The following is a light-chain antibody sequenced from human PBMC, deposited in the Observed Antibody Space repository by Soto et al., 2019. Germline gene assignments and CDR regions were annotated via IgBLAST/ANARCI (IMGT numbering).Light chain of an antibody. CDR2: GAS. CDR3: QQYGSSPQT. V-gene: IGKV3-20*01. CDR1: QSVSSSY. Sequence: EIVLTQSPGTLSLSPGERATLSCRASQSVSSSYLAGYQQKPGQAPMLLIYGASSRATGIPDRFSGSGSGTDFTLTISRLEPEDFAVDYCQQYGSSPQTFGQGTKLEIK. J-gene: IGKJ2*01.